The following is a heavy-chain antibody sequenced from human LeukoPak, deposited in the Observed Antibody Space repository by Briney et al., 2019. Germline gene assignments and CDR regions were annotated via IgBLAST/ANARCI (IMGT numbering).Heavy chain of an antibody. CDR2: MNPNLGST. Sequence: ASVKVSCKASGYTFTSYDINWVRQATGQGLEWMGWMNPNLGSTGYAQKFQGRVTITRNTSISTAYMELSSLRSEDTAFYYCARAWGPWELPEYWGQGTLVTVSS. CDR1: GYTFTSYD. CDR3: ARAWGPWELPEY. V-gene: IGHV1-8*03. J-gene: IGHJ4*02. D-gene: IGHD1-26*01.